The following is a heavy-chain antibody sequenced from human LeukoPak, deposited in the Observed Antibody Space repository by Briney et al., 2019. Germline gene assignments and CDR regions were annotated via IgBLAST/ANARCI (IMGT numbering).Heavy chain of an antibody. Sequence: PGGSLRLSCAASGFTVSSNYMSWVRQAPGKGLEWVSVIYSGGSTYYADSVKGRFTISRDNSKNTLYLQMNSLRAEDTAVYYCARGSNYYGSGSYCSEYYFDYWGQGTLVTVSS. CDR2: IYSGGST. J-gene: IGHJ4*02. CDR3: ARGSNYYGSGSYCSEYYFDY. CDR1: GFTVSSNY. D-gene: IGHD3-10*01. V-gene: IGHV3-53*01.